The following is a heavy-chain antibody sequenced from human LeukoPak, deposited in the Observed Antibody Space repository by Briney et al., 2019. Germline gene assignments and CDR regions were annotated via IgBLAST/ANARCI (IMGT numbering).Heavy chain of an antibody. CDR1: GFTFSSYW. D-gene: IGHD1-14*01. CDR3: ATFSGAHHKTFDS. Sequence: GGSLRLSCAASGFTFSSYWMSWVRQAPGKGLEWVANIKQDGSDKFYVDSVNGRFTISRDNAKNSLYLQMNTLRAEDTAIYYCATFSGAHHKTFDSWGQGTLVTVSS. CDR2: IKQDGSDK. V-gene: IGHV3-7*01. J-gene: IGHJ4*02.